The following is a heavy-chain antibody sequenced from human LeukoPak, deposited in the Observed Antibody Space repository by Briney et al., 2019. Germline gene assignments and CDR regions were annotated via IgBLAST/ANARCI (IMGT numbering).Heavy chain of an antibody. CDR1: GYTFTGYY. Sequence: VASVKVSCKASGYTFTGYYMHWVRQAPGQGLEWMGWINPNSGGTNYAQKFQGRVTMTRDTSISTAYMELRRLRSDDTAVYYCARDSAVVYTGAGLTNDYWGQGTLVTVSS. V-gene: IGHV1-2*02. J-gene: IGHJ4*02. CDR3: ARDSAVVYTGAGLTNDY. CDR2: INPNSGGT. D-gene: IGHD3-22*01.